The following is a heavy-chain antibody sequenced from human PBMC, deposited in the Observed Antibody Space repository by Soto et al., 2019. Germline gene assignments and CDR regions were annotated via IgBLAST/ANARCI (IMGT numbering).Heavy chain of an antibody. V-gene: IGHV3-21*01. J-gene: IGHJ5*02. CDR1: GFTFSSYS. Sequence: EVQLVESGGGLVKPGGSLRLSCAASGFTFSSYSMNWVRQAPGKGLEWVSSISSSSSYIYYADSVKGRFTISRDNAKNSLYLQMNGLRAEDTAVYYCARDDRYCSSTSCYEYWFDPWGQGTLVTVSS. CDR2: ISSSSSYI. CDR3: ARDDRYCSSTSCYEYWFDP. D-gene: IGHD2-2*01.